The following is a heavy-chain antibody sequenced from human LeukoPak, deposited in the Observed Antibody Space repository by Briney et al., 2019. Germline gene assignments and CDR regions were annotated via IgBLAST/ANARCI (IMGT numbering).Heavy chain of an antibody. CDR3: ARKGTYYYDSSGYSVEYFDL. Sequence: SVKVSCKASGGTFSSFAISWVRQAPGQGLEWMGGIIPIFGTANYAQKFQGRVTISTDESTSTAYMELSSLRSEDTAVYYCARKGTYYYDSSGYSVEYFDLWGRGTLVTVSS. CDR1: GGTFSSFA. D-gene: IGHD3-22*01. J-gene: IGHJ2*01. CDR2: IIPIFGTA. V-gene: IGHV1-69*05.